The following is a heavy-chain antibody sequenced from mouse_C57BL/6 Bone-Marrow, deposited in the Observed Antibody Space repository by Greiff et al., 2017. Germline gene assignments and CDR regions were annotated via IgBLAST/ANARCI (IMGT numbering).Heavy chain of an antibody. Sequence: VQGVESGPGLVAPSQSLSITCTVSGFSLTSYGVHWVRQPPGKGLEWLVVIWSDGSTTYNSALKSRLSISKDNSKSQVFLKMNSLQTDDTAMYYCARHSTTVVADAMDYWGQGTSVTVSS. CDR2: IWSDGST. CDR3: ARHSTTVVADAMDY. V-gene: IGHV2-6-1*01. D-gene: IGHD1-1*01. CDR1: GFSLTSYG. J-gene: IGHJ4*01.